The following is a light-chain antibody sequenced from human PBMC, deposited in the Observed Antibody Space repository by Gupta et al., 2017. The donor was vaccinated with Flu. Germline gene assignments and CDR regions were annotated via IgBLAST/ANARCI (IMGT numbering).Light chain of an antibody. Sequence: PSFLSASVGDRVTITCRASQGISSFLAWYQQKPGKAPKLLIYAASTLQSGVPSRFSGSGSGTEFTLTISSLQPEDFATYYCQQLKHYPYTFGQGTKLEIK. CDR2: AAS. CDR1: QGISSF. V-gene: IGKV1-9*01. CDR3: QQLKHYPYT. J-gene: IGKJ2*01.